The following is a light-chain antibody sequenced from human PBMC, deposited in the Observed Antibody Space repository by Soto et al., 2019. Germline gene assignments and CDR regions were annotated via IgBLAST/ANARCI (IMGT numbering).Light chain of an antibody. CDR3: AAWDGSLNGYV. CDR1: SSNIGSNT. CDR2: SND. Sequence: QSVLTQPPSASGTPGQRVTISCSGSSSNIGSNTVNWYQQLPGTAPKLLIYSNDQRPSGVPDRFSGSKSGTSASLAISGLQSEDEADYYCAAWDGSLNGYVFGTGTKLPS. V-gene: IGLV1-44*01. J-gene: IGLJ1*01.